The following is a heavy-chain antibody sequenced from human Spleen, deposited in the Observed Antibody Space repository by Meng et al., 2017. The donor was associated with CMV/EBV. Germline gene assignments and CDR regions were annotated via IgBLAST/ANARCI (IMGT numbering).Heavy chain of an antibody. D-gene: IGHD1-7*01. CDR2: IIWDDDK. Sequence: SVRTLLRLTQTLTPTGTVSEFSRSTSGWGAGWISKPPGKAVEWFTLIIWDDDKRYSPSLNSRLTTTTDTSKNQVVLTMTNMDPVDTAAFYCAHRRAGTTSYWGQGTLVTVSS. J-gene: IGHJ4*02. CDR1: EFSRSTSGWG. CDR3: AHRRAGTTSY. V-gene: IGHV2-5*02.